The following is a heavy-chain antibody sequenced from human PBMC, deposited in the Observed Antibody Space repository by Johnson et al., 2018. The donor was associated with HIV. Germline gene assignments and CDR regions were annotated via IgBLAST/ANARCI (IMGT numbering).Heavy chain of an antibody. CDR3: ARGIAAAAMTLHAFDI. CDR1: GFTFNDHW. J-gene: IGHJ3*02. CDR2: IYSGGST. V-gene: IGHV3-66*01. Sequence: VQLVESGGGFVQPGGSLRLSCGASGFTFNDHWMQWVRQAPGKGLEWVSVIYSGGSTYYADSVKGRFIISRDNSKNTLNLQMNSLRAEDTAVYYCARGIAAAAMTLHAFDIWGQGAVVTVPS. D-gene: IGHD6-13*01.